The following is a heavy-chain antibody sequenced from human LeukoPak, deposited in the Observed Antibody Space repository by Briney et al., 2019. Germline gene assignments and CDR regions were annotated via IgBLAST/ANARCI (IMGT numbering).Heavy chain of an antibody. J-gene: IGHJ4*02. Sequence: SGTLSLTCAVYGGSFSGYYWSWIRQPPGKGLEWIGEINHSGSTNYNPSLKSRVTISVDTSKNQFSLKLSSVTAADTAVYYCARAPYCSGGSCIDYWGQGTLVTVSS. D-gene: IGHD2-15*01. CDR1: GGSFSGYY. CDR2: INHSGST. V-gene: IGHV4-34*01. CDR3: ARAPYCSGGSCIDY.